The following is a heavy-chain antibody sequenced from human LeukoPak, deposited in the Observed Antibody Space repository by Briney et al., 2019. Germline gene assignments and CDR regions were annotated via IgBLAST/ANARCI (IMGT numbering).Heavy chain of an antibody. Sequence: PGGSLRLSCAASGYIFSSNWMHWVRQAPGKGLVWVSRIDSDGSSTTYADSVKGRFTSSRDNAKNTLYLQMNSLRAEDTAVYCSAKDFTFCGGDRTIDYWGQGTLVTVSS. CDR1: GYIFSSNW. CDR2: IDSDGSST. V-gene: IGHV3-74*01. J-gene: IGHJ4*02. D-gene: IGHD2-21*02. CDR3: AKDFTFCGGDRTIDY.